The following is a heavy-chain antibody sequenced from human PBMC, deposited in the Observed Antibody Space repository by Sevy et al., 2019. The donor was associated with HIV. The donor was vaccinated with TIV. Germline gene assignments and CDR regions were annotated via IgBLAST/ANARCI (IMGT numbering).Heavy chain of an antibody. Sequence: ASVKVSCKASGYTFSSYGISWVRQAPGQGLEWMGWISDYNGYTNYAHKFQGRVTMSTETSTRTAYMELRSLRSDDTAVDFCAGEGYYYRSGTYRPPNYYGMDVWGQGTAVTVSS. CDR1: GYTFSSYG. D-gene: IGHD3-10*01. CDR3: AGEGYYYRSGTYRPPNYYGMDV. J-gene: IGHJ6*02. CDR2: ISDYNGYT. V-gene: IGHV1-18*01.